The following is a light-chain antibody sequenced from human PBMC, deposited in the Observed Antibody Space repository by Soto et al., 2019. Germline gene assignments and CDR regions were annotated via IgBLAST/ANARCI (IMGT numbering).Light chain of an antibody. CDR3: QQYETYSQWT. J-gene: IGKJ1*01. CDR2: DVS. V-gene: IGKV1-5*01. CDR1: QSSSRW. Sequence: DIQMTQSPSTLSASLGDRVTITCRASQSSSRWLACYQQKPGKAPKLLISDVSSLERGVPSRFSGSGSGTEFTLTISSLQPDDFATYHCQQYETYSQWTFGQGTKVDI.